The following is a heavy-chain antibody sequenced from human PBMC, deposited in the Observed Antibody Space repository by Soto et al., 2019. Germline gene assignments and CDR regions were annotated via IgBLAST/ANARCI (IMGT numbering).Heavy chain of an antibody. CDR3: ARGPKSQYSSGCYHDYSYSYMDV. J-gene: IGHJ6*03. D-gene: IGHD6-19*01. Sequence: ASVKVSCKASGYTFTSYGISWVRQAPGQGLEWKGWISAYNGNTNYAQKLQGRVTMTTDTSTSTAYMELRSLRSGDTAVYYCARGPKSQYSSGCYHDYSYSYMDVWGKGNTLTVSS. V-gene: IGHV1-18*01. CDR1: GYTFTSYG. CDR2: ISAYNGNT.